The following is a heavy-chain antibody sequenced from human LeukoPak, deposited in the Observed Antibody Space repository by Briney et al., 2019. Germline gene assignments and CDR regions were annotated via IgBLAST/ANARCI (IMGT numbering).Heavy chain of an antibody. J-gene: IGHJ4*02. V-gene: IGHV4-34*01. CDR3: ARARGFDYYDSKKEGDY. CDR1: SGSFSGYY. D-gene: IGHD3-22*01. CDR2: INHSGST. Sequence: SETLSLTCAVYSGSFSGYYWSWIRQPPGKGLEWIGEINHSGSTNYNPSLKSRVTISVDTSKNQFSLKLSSVTAADTAVYYCARARGFDYYDSKKEGDYWGQGTLVTVSS.